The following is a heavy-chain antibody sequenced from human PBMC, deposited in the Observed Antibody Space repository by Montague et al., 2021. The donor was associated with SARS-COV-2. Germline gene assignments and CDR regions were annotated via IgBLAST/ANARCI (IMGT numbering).Heavy chain of an antibody. V-gene: IGHV4-4*02. CDR2: IHHTGIT. Sequence: SETLSLTCAVSGASVSSINWWSWVRQPPGRGREWIAEIHHTGITNFNPSLRSRVSISLDSSKNQLSLTLISVTAADTAIYYCASHPVFQQLYSWGQGTLVSVSS. J-gene: IGHJ4*02. CDR3: ASHPVFQQLYS. D-gene: IGHD6-13*01. CDR1: GASVSSINW.